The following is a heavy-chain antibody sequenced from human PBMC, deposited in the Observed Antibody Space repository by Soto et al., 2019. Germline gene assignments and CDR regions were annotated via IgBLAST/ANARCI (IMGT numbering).Heavy chain of an antibody. CDR3: ARGSLYCSSTSCSYGMDV. D-gene: IGHD2-15*01. Sequence: PGGSLRLSCAASGFTFSDYGMNWVRQAPGEGLQWVAVIWFDGSNEHYADSVKGRFTISRDNSQNTLYLQMYSLRAGDTAVYYCARGSLYCSSTSCSYGMDVWGQGPTVTVS. CDR1: GFTFSDYG. J-gene: IGHJ6*02. CDR2: IWFDGSNE. V-gene: IGHV3-33*01.